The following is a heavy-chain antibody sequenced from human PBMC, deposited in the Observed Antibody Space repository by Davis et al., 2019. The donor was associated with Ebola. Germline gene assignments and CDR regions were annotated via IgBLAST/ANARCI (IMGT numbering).Heavy chain of an antibody. J-gene: IGHJ3*02. CDR3: ARVPLGYCSSTSCWDDAFDI. D-gene: IGHD2-2*01. Sequence: PGGSLRLSCAASGFTFSDYYMSWIRQAPGKGLEWVANIKQDGSEKYYVDSVKGRFTISRDNAKNSLYLQMNSLRAEDTAVYYCARVPLGYCSSTSCWDDAFDIWGQGTMVTVSS. CDR1: GFTFSDYY. V-gene: IGHV3-7*03. CDR2: IKQDGSEK.